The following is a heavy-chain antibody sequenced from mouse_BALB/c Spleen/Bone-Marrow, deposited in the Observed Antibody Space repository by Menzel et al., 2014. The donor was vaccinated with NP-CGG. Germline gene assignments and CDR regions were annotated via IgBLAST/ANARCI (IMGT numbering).Heavy chain of an antibody. CDR1: GYTFXNYY. CDR3: TRENGREGYFDV. V-gene: IGHV1-66*01. Sequence: VQLQQSGPELVMPGTSVKMSCKASGYTFXNYYIYWLKQRPGQGLEWIGWIFPGNVGTNYNEKFKDKATLTADGSSSTAYMQLSSLTSEDSAVYYCTRENGREGYFDVWGAGTTVTVSS. J-gene: IGHJ1*01. D-gene: IGHD1-1*01. CDR2: IFPGNVGT.